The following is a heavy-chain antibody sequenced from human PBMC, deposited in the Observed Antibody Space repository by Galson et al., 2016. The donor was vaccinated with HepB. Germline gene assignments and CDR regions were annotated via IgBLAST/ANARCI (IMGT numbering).Heavy chain of an antibody. CDR2: IYWTDDD. Sequence: PALVKPTQTLTLTCTLSGFSLTTRGVGVGWIRQPPGKALEWLALIYWTDDDDYSPSLKSRLSITKDTSKNQVVLTMTSVDSADTATYYCVHRLTHRREFYFNYWGQGILVTVSS. D-gene: IGHD2-21*01. V-gene: IGHV2-5*01. CDR1: GFSLTTRGVG. CDR3: VHRLTHRREFYFNY. J-gene: IGHJ4*02.